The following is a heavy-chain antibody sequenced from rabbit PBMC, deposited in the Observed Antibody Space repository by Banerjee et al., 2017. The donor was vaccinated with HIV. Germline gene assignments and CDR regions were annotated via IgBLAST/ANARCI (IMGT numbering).Heavy chain of an antibody. V-gene: IGHV1S45*01. CDR1: GFSFSSSYW. J-gene: IGHJ4*01. CDR2: IYAGSSGST. Sequence: ASGFSFSSSYWICWVRQAPGKGLEWIACIYAGSSGSTYYASWAKGRFTISKTSSTTVTPQMTSLTAADTATYFCARDHDDYGNLWGPGTLVTVS. CDR3: ARDHDDYGNL. D-gene: IGHD2-1*01.